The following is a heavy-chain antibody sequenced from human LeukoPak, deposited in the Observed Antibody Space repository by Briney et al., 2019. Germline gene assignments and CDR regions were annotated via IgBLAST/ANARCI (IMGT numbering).Heavy chain of an antibody. CDR3: ANQGWVDSSGYDY. D-gene: IGHD3-22*01. J-gene: IGHJ4*02. Sequence: PGRSLRLSCEDSGVMFSAYAMHWVRQAPGKGLEWVAVISYDGSNKYYADSVKGRFTISRDNSKNTLYLQMNSLRAEDTAVYYCANQGWVDSSGYDYWGQGTLVTVSS. V-gene: IGHV3-30*18. CDR2: ISYDGSNK. CDR1: GVMFSAYA.